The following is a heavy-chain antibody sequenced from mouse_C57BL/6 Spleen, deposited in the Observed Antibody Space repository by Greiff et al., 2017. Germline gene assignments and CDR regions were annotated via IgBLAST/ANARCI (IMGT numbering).Heavy chain of an antibody. CDR1: GYTFTSYW. CDR3: ASFSTGTEFAY. V-gene: IGHV1-52*01. CDR2: IDPSDSET. Sequence: VQLQQPGAELVRPGSSVKLSCKASGYTFTSYWMHWVKQRPIHGLEWIGNIDPSDSETHYNQKFKDKATLTVDKSSSTAYMQLSSLTSEDSAVYYCASFSTGTEFAYWGQGTLVTVSA. J-gene: IGHJ3*01. D-gene: IGHD4-1*02.